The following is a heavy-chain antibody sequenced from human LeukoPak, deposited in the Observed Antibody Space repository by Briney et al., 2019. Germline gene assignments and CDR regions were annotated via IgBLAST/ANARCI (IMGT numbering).Heavy chain of an antibody. CDR3: ARLGGYEVPQYYYYYGMDV. CDR2: IYYSGST. J-gene: IGHJ6*02. D-gene: IGHD1-26*01. CDR1: GGSISSYY. V-gene: IGHV4-59*08. Sequence: PSETLSLTCTVSGGSISSYYWSWIRQPPGKGLEWIGYIYYSGSTNYNLSLKSRVTISVDTSKNQFSLKLSSVTAADTAVYYCARLGGYEVPQYYYYYGMDVWGQGTTVTVSS.